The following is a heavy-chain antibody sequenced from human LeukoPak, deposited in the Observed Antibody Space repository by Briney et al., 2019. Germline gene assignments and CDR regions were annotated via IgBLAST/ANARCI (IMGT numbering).Heavy chain of an antibody. D-gene: IGHD3-3*01. CDR1: GYTFNSYV. Sequence: ASVKVSCEASGYTFNSYVIRWVRQAPGQGLEWMGWINTYNGNANYAQKLQGRVTMTTDTSTSTAYMELRSLRSDDRAMYYCARTRAGDFWSGYYGIDYWGQGTLVTVSS. CDR2: INTYNGNA. V-gene: IGHV1-18*01. CDR3: ARTRAGDFWSGYYGIDY. J-gene: IGHJ4*02.